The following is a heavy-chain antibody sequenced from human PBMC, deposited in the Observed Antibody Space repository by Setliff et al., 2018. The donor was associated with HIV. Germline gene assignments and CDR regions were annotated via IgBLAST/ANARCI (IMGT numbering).Heavy chain of an antibody. CDR1: GFTFSSYS. CDR3: ARGLDY. CDR2: ISTSSSYI. V-gene: IGHV3-21*01. Sequence: PGGSLRLSCVASGFTFSSYSMNWVRQAPGKGPEWVSSISTSSSYIHYADSVKGRFTISRDNAKNSLYLQMNSLRAEDTAVYYCARGLDYWGQGTLVTVSS. J-gene: IGHJ4*02.